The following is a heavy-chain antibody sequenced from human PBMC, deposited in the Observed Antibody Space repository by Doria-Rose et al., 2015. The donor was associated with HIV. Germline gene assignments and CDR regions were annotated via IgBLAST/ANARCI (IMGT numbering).Heavy chain of an antibody. D-gene: IGHD6-13*01. V-gene: IGHV2-26*01. J-gene: IGHJ4*02. CDR2: IFSDDER. Sequence: QVQLVQSGPVLVKPTETLTLTCTVSGVSLSSPGMCASWIRQPPGKALEWLANIFSDDERSYKTSLKSRLTISRGTSKSQVVLTMTDMDPVDTATYYCARIKSSRWYHKYYFDFWGQGTLVIVSA. CDR1: GVSLSSPGMC. CDR3: ARIKSSRWYHKYYFDF.